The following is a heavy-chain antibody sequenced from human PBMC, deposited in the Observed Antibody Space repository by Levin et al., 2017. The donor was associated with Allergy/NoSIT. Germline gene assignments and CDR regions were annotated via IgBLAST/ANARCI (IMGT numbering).Heavy chain of an antibody. D-gene: IGHD2-2*01. CDR1: GGSISSGSYY. V-gene: IGHV4-61*02. J-gene: IGHJ4*02. CDR3: ARGGTEYQLGY. Sequence: SSETLSLTCTVSGGSISSGSYYWSWIRQPAGKGLEWIGRIYTSGSTNYNPSLKSRVTISVDTSKNQFSLKLSSVTAADTAVYYCARGGTEYQLGYWGQGTLVTVSS. CDR2: IYTSGST.